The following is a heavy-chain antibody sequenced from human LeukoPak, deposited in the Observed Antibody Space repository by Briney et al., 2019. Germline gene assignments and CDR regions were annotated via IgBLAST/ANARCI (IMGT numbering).Heavy chain of an antibody. CDR2: INPNSGGT. Sequence: ASVKVSCKASGYTFTGYYMHWVRQAPGQGLEWMGWINPNSGGTNYAQKFQGRVTMTRETSISAAYMELSRLRSDDTAVYYCALEVYTANFFDYWGQGTLVTVSS. D-gene: IGHD5-18*01. CDR1: GYTFTGYY. J-gene: IGHJ4*02. V-gene: IGHV1-2*02. CDR3: ALEVYTANFFDY.